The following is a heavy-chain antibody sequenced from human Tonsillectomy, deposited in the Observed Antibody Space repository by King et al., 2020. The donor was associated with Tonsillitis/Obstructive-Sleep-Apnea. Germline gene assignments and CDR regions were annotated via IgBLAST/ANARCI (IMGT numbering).Heavy chain of an antibody. J-gene: IGHJ4*02. Sequence: VQLVQSGAEVKKPGASVKVSCKASGYTFTNYGISWVRQAPGQGLEWMGWISADNGNTNSAQKLQGRVTMTTDTSTSTAFMELRSLRSDDTAVYYCARDSMSHYYDSSAYYTFDYWGQGTLVTVSS. CDR3: ARDSMSHYYDSSAYYTFDY. D-gene: IGHD3-22*01. V-gene: IGHV1-18*01. CDR2: ISADNGNT. CDR1: GYTFTNYG.